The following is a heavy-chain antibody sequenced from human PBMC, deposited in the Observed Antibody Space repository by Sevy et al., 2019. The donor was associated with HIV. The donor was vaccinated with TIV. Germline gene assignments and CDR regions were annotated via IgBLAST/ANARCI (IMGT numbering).Heavy chain of an antibody. D-gene: IGHD1-7*01. Sequence: GGSLRLSCAASGFTFSDYGMHWVRQAPGKGLEWVAVMWSDGSNKYYGDSVKGRFTISRDSSKNTLFLQMNSLRVDDTAVYYYAREERSGTTTSFDYWGQGALVTVSS. CDR1: GFTFSDYG. CDR3: AREERSGTTTSFDY. CDR2: MWSDGSNK. V-gene: IGHV3-33*01. J-gene: IGHJ4*02.